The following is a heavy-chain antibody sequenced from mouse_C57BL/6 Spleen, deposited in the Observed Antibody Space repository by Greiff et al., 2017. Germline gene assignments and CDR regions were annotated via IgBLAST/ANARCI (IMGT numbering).Heavy chain of an antibody. CDR1: GYTFTSDG. V-gene: IGHV1-81*01. CDR2: IYPRSGNT. D-gene: IGHD1-1*01. Sequence: QVQLQQSGAELARPGASVKLSCKASGYTFTSDGISWVKQRTGQGLEWIGEIYPRSGNTYYNEKFKGKATLTADKSSSTAYMELRSLTSEDSAVYFCARYYYGSSYDYAMGCGGQGTSVTVSS. J-gene: IGHJ4*01. CDR3: ARYYYGSSYDYAMGC.